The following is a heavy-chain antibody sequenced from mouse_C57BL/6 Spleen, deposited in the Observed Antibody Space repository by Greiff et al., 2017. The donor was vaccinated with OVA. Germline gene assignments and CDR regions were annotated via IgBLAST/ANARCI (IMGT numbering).Heavy chain of an antibody. Sequence: VQLQQSGPELVKPGASVKISCKASGYTFTDYYMNWVKQSHGKSLEWIGDINPNNGGTSYNQKFKGKATLTVDKSSSTAYMELRSLTSEDSAVYYCARIGDGYSDYWGQGTTLTVSS. V-gene: IGHV1-26*01. D-gene: IGHD2-3*01. J-gene: IGHJ2*01. CDR3: ARIGDGYSDY. CDR1: GYTFTDYY. CDR2: INPNNGGT.